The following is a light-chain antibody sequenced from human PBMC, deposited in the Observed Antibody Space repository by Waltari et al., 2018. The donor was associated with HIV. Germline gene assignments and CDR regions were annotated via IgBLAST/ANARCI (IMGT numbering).Light chain of an antibody. J-gene: IGLJ3*02. CDR3: SSYAGSNNRWV. V-gene: IGLV2-8*01. Sequence: QSALTQPPSASGSPGQSVTISCTGTSSDVGGYNYVPWYQHHPGKAPKLMIYEVSKRPSGVPDRFSGSMSGSTASLTVSGLQAEDEADYYCSSYAGSNNRWVFGGGTKLTAL. CDR2: EVS. CDR1: SSDVGGYNY.